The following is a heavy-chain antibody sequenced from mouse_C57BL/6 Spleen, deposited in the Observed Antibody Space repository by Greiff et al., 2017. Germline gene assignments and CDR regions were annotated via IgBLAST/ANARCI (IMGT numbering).Heavy chain of an antibody. CDR1: GFTFSSYA. Sequence: EVHLVESGGGLVKPGGSLKLSCAASGFTFSSYAMSWVRQTPEQRLEWVATISDGGSYTYYPDNVKGRFTISRDNAKNNLYLQLRHLKSDDTAMYYCARGAYFNYDGFAYWGQGTLVTVSA. J-gene: IGHJ3*01. CDR2: ISDGGSYT. CDR3: ARGAYFNYDGFAY. V-gene: IGHV5-4*01. D-gene: IGHD2-4*01.